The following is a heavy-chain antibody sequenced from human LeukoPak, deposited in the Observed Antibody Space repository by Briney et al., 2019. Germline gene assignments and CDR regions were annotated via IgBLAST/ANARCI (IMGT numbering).Heavy chain of an antibody. CDR2: IYYSGST. CDR3: ARSKEGGYYYYGMDV. Sequence: SETLSLTCTVSGGSISSYYWSWIRRPPGKGLEWIGYIYYSGSTNYNPSLKSRVTISVDTSKNQFSLKLSSVTAADTAVYYCARSKEGGYYYYGMDVWGKGTTVTVSS. J-gene: IGHJ6*04. CDR1: GGSISSYY. V-gene: IGHV4-59*13.